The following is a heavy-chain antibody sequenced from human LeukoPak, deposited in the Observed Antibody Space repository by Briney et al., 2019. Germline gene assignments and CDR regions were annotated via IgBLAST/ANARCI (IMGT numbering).Heavy chain of an antibody. CDR1: GFTFSSYA. Sequence: PGGSPRLSCAASGFTFSSYAMSWVRQAPGKGLVWVSRIASGGSSTTYADSVKGRFSISRDNAKNTLYLQMNSLRVEDTAVYYCARGRPHGNDYWGQGTLVTVSS. V-gene: IGHV3-74*01. CDR3: ARGRPHGNDY. CDR2: IASGGSST. J-gene: IGHJ4*02. D-gene: IGHD4-23*01.